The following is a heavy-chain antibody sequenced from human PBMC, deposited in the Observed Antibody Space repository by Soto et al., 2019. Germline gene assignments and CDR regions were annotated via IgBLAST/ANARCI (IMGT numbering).Heavy chain of an antibody. V-gene: IGHV4-34*01. CDR1: GGSFSGYY. J-gene: IGHJ4*02. CDR3: ARVPQMLGGTTWVAY. Sequence: SETLSLTCAVYGGSFSGYYWSWIRQPPGKGLEWIGEINHSGSTNYNPSLKSRVTISVDTSKNQFSLKLSSVTAADTAVYYCARVPQMLGGTTWVAYWGQGTLVTVSS. CDR2: INHSGST. D-gene: IGHD4-17*01.